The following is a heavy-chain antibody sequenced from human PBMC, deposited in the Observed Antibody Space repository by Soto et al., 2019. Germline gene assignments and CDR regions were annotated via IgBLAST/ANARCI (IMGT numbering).Heavy chain of an antibody. CDR2: ISSSSSTI. CDR3: ARDSCSSTSCYFDY. CDR1: GFTFSSYS. D-gene: IGHD2-2*01. J-gene: IGHJ4*02. V-gene: IGHV3-48*04. Sequence: GGSLRLSCAASGFTFSSYSMNWVRQAPGKGLEWVSYISSSSSTIYYADSVKGRFTISRDNAKNSLYLQMNSLRAEDTAVYYCARDSCSSTSCYFDYWGQGTLVTVSS.